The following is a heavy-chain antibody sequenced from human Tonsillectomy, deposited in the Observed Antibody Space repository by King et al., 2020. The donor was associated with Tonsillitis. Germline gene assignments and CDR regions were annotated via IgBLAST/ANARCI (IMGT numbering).Heavy chain of an antibody. Sequence: VQLVQSGAEVKKPGASVKVSCKASGYTFTGYFMHWVRQAPGQGLEWMGWINPDNGDTHFAQTFRGRVTMTGDTSINTADMELSRLRSDDTAVYYCARGGLTALDFWGQGTLVTVSS. CDR2: INPDNGDT. D-gene: IGHD3-9*01. CDR1: GYTFTGYF. V-gene: IGHV1-2*02. J-gene: IGHJ4*02. CDR3: ARGGLTALDF.